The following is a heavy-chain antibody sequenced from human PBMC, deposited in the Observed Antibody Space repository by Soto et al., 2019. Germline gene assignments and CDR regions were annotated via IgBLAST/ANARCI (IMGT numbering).Heavy chain of an antibody. CDR2: IITIFGTA. V-gene: IGHV1-69*13. CDR1: GGTFSRYA. J-gene: IGHJ5*02. Sequence: SVKVSCKASGGTFSRYAISWVRQAPGQGLEWMGGIITIFGTANYAQKFQGRVTITVDESTSTAYMELSSLRFEDTAVYYCARAIVGPTTTGWIDPWGQGTLV. D-gene: IGHD1-26*01. CDR3: ARAIVGPTTTGWIDP.